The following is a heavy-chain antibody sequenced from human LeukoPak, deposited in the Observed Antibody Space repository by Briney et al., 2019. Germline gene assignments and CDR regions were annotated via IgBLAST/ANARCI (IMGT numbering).Heavy chain of an antibody. Sequence: GGSLRLSCVASGFTFRGYGMHWARQAPGKGLEWLSLLWYDGSNECYADSVKGRFTISRDNSKNTLYLQMNSLRAEDTAVYYCAKGMTTGPRSVYHYMDVWGKGTTVTVSS. CDR3: AKGMTTGPRSVYHYMDV. J-gene: IGHJ6*03. V-gene: IGHV3-33*06. CDR2: LWYDGSNE. CDR1: GFTFRGYG. D-gene: IGHD4-17*01.